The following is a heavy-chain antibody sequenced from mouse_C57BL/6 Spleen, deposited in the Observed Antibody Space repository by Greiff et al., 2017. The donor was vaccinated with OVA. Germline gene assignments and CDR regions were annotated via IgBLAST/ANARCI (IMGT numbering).Heavy chain of an antibody. J-gene: IGHJ4*01. D-gene: IGHD1-1*01. Sequence: QVTLKVSGPGILQSSQTLSLTCSFSGFSLSTSGMGVSWIRQPSGKGLEWLAHIYWDDDKRYNPSLKSRLTISKDTSRNQVFLKITSVDTADTATYYCARRVDYYGSSYTGYAMDYWGQGTSVTVSS. CDR1: GFSLSTSGMG. CDR3: ARRVDYYGSSYTGYAMDY. CDR2: IYWDDDK. V-gene: IGHV8-12*01.